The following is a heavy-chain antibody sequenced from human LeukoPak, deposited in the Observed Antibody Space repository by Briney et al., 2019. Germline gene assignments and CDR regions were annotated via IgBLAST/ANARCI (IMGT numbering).Heavy chain of an antibody. CDR2: INPNSGGT. V-gene: IGHV1-2*02. CDR3: ARGGTYYYDSSGYYYLDY. Sequence: ASVKVSCKASGYTFTGYYMHWVRQAPGQGPEWMGWINPNSGGTNYAQKFQGRVTMTRDTSISTAYMELSRLRSDDTAVYYCARGGTYYYDSSGYYYLDYWGQGTLVTVSS. D-gene: IGHD3-22*01. CDR1: GYTFTGYY. J-gene: IGHJ4*02.